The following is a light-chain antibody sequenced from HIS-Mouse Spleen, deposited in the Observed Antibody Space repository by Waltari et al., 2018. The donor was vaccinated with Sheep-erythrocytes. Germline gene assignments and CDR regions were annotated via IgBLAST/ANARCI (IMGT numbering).Light chain of an antibody. V-gene: IGKV2-28*01. CDR1: QSLLHSNGYNY. CDR3: MQALQTPRT. Sequence: IVMTQSPLSLPFTPGEPASISRRSSQSLLHSNGYNYLDWYLQKPGQSPQLLIYLGSNRASGVPDRFSGSGSGTDFTLKISRVEAEDVGVYYCMQALQTPRTFGQGTKVEIK. CDR2: LGS. J-gene: IGKJ1*01.